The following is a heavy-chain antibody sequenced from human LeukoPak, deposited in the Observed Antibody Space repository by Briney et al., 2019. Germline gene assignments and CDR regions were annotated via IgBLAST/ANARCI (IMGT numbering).Heavy chain of an antibody. V-gene: IGHV1-8*01. CDR2: MNPNSGNT. CDR1: GYTFTSYD. D-gene: IGHD3-3*01. J-gene: IGHJ6*02. Sequence: ASVKVSCKASGYTFTSYDINWVRQATGQGLEWMGWMNPNSGNTGYAQKFQGRVTMTRNTSISTAYMELSSPRSEDTAVYYCARGQSSSYDFWSGLYSYYYYGMDVWGQGTTVTVSS. CDR3: ARGQSSSYDFWSGLYSYYYYGMDV.